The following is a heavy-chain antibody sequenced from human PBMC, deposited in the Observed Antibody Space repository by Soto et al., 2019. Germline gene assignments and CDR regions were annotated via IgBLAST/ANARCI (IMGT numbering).Heavy chain of an antibody. Sequence: QVQLLESGPGLVKPSETLSLSCAVSGGSITCYYWSWLRQSPGKRLEWIGYIYYNGNTKYNPSLKRRVTISVDASKNQLSLKLKSVTAADTAVYYCARDHSETDVFDILGQGTVVTVSS. CDR2: IYYNGNT. CDR1: GGSITCYY. CDR3: ARDHSETDVFDI. V-gene: IGHV4-59*01. J-gene: IGHJ3*02.